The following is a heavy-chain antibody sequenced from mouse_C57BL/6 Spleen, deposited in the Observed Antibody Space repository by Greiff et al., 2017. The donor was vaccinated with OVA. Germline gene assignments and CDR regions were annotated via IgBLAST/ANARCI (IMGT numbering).Heavy chain of an antibody. Sequence: EVKLMESEGGLVQPGSSMKLSCTASGFTFSDYYMAWVRQVPEKGLEWVANINYDGSSTYYLDSLKSRFIISRDNAKNILYLQMSSLKSEDTATYYCARVGLWDGSSYDAMDYWGQGTSVTVSS. D-gene: IGHD1-1*01. J-gene: IGHJ4*01. CDR3: ARVGLWDGSSYDAMDY. CDR2: INYDGSST. V-gene: IGHV5-16*01. CDR1: GFTFSDYY.